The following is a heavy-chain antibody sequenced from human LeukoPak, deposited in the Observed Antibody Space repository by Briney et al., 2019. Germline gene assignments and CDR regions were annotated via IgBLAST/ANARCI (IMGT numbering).Heavy chain of an antibody. V-gene: IGHV4-61*02. CDR3: ARARRMDNFDY. Sequence: SQTLSLTCTVSGDSINSGSYYWSWIRQPVGKGLEWIGRIYTSGSTKYNPSFESRVTISVDTSKNQFSLKLSSVTVADTAVYYCARARRMDNFDYWGQGTLVTVSS. D-gene: IGHD3/OR15-3a*01. CDR2: IYTSGST. J-gene: IGHJ4*02. CDR1: GDSINSGSYY.